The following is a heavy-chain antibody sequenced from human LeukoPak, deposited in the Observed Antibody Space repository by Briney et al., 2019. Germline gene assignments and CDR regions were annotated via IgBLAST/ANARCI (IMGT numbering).Heavy chain of an antibody. Sequence: SETLSLTCTVSGYSISSGYYWGWIRQPPGKGLEWIGSIYHSGSTYYNPSLKSRVTISVDTSKNQFSLKLSSVTAADTVVYYCARGRYYDSSGYYYFDYWGQGTLVTVSS. CDR1: GYSISSGYY. D-gene: IGHD3-22*01. J-gene: IGHJ4*02. CDR3: ARGRYYDSSGYYYFDY. V-gene: IGHV4-38-2*02. CDR2: IYHSGST.